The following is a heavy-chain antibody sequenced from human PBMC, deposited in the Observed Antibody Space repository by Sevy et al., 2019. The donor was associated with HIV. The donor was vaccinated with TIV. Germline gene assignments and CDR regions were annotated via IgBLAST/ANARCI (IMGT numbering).Heavy chain of an antibody. J-gene: IGHJ4*02. D-gene: IGHD2-2*01. CDR2: LNPNSGGT. Sequence: ASVKVSCKTSGYTFTGYYMHWVRQAPGQGLEWMGWLNPNSGGTNYAQKFQGRVTMTRDTSSSTAYMEVRRLRSDDTAVYYCAKEGSSSYYYFDYWGQGTLVTVSS. CDR3: AKEGSSSYYYFDY. CDR1: GYTFTGYY. V-gene: IGHV1-2*02.